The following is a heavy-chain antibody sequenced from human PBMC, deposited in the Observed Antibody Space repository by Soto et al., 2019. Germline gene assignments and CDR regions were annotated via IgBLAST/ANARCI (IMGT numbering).Heavy chain of an antibody. CDR3: SKSRVEWLLFNY. CDR1: GFTFSSYA. Sequence: GGSLRLSCAASGFTFSSYAMSCVRQAPGKGLEWVSAISGSGGSTYYADSVKGRFTISRDNSKNTLYLQMNSLRAEDTAVYYCSKSRVEWLLFNYWGQGTLVTVSS. J-gene: IGHJ4*02. V-gene: IGHV3-23*01. CDR2: ISGSGGST. D-gene: IGHD3-3*01.